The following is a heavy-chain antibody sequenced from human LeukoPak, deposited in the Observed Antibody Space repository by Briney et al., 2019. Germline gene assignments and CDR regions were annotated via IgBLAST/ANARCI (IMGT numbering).Heavy chain of an antibody. Sequence: SQTLSLTCTVSVGSLNSGDYYWGWIRQPAGKPLEWIGRIYTSGITIYKSSLESRVTTSIDTSKNRFSLKLNSVTASDTAVYYCARLVDRLMFDYWGQGTQVTVSS. D-gene: IGHD2-21*02. J-gene: IGHJ4*02. CDR3: ARLVDRLMFDY. CDR1: VGSLNSGDYY. CDR2: IYTSGIT. V-gene: IGHV4-61*02.